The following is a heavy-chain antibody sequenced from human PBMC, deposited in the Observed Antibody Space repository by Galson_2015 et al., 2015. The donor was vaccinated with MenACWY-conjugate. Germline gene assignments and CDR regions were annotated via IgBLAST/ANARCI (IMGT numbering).Heavy chain of an antibody. CDR1: GYSFTSYW. CDR2: IHPGDSDT. D-gene: IGHD1-1*01. V-gene: IGHV5-51*03. Sequence: QSGAEVKKPGESLKISCKGSGYSFTSYWIGWVRQMPGKGLEWMGIIHPGDSDTRYSPSFQGQVTISADKSISTAYLQWSSLKASDTAMYYCARVPRTTEYYYYYYMDVWGKGTTVTVSS. J-gene: IGHJ6*03. CDR3: ARVPRTTEYYYYYYMDV.